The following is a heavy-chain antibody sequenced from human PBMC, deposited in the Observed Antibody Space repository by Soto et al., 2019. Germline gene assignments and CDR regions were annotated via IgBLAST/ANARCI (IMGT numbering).Heavy chain of an antibody. CDR1: WYTFTSYS. CDR3: ARDPVRIVVANAFDI. D-gene: IGHD3-22*01. V-gene: IGHV1-3*01. J-gene: IGHJ3*02. Sequence: GASVKGSCKGSWYTFTSYSMHWVGPAPGQRLEWMGWINAGNGNTKYSQKFQGRVTITRDTSASTAYMELSSLRSEDTAVYYCARDPVRIVVANAFDIWGQGTMVTVSS. CDR2: INAGNGNT.